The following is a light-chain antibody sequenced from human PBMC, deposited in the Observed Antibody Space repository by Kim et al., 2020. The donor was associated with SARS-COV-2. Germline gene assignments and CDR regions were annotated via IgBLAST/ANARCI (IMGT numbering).Light chain of an antibody. Sequence: PGQKARIPCSGYKLADKYVSWYQQKPGQPPVVVIYQDNQRPSGIPARFSGSDSGNTATLTISGTQAMDEADYYCQAWDSSTHNYVFGAGTQLTVL. CDR2: QDN. J-gene: IGLJ1*01. CDR1: KLADKY. V-gene: IGLV3-1*01. CDR3: QAWDSSTHNYV.